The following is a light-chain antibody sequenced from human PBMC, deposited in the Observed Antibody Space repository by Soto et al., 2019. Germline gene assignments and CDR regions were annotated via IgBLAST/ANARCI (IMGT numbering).Light chain of an antibody. Sequence: EVVLTQSPGTLSLSPGERATISCRGSQSINNNYLAWYQQRPGQAPRLLFYGSSDRSTGIPDRFSGSGSWTNFTLTIIRLEHEDFAVYYCHQYGSSPPYTFGQGTKLEI. CDR2: GSS. V-gene: IGKV3-20*01. CDR1: QSINNNY. J-gene: IGKJ2*01. CDR3: HQYGSSPPYT.